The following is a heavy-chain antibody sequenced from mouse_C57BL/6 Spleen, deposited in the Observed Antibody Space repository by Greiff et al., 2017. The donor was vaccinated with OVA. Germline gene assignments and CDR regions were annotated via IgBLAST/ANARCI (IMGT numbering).Heavy chain of an antibody. CDR2: IDPNSGGT. CDR1: GYTFTSYW. D-gene: IGHD2-4*01. J-gene: IGHJ3*01. V-gene: IGHV1-72*01. CDR3: ARHSFYYDYDAWFAY. Sequence: VKPSFKHPGYTFTSYWMHWVKQRPGRGLEWIGRIDPNSGGTKYNEKFKSKATLTVDKPSSTAYMQLSSLTSEDSAVYYCARHSFYYDYDAWFAYWGQGTLVTVSA.